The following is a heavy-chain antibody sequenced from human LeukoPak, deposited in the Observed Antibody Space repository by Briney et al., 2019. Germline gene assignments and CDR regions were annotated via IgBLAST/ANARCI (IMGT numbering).Heavy chain of an antibody. V-gene: IGHV1-2*02. D-gene: IGHD2-15*01. CDR2: INPNSGGT. CDR1: GYTFTGYY. Sequence: ASVKVSCKASGYTFTGYYMHWVRQAPGQGLEWMGWINPNSGGTNYAQKFQGRVTMTRDTSISTAYMELSRLRSDDTPVYYCARAGRRVVAASPQRPDYAFDIWGQGTMVTVSS. CDR3: ARAGRRVVAASPQRPDYAFDI. J-gene: IGHJ3*02.